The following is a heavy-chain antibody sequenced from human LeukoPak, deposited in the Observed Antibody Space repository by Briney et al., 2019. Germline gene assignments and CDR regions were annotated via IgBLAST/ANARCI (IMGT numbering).Heavy chain of an antibody. D-gene: IGHD1-26*01. CDR1: GYTLTELS. Sequence: ASVKVSCKVSGYTLTELSMHWVRQAPGKGLEWMGGFDPEDGETIYAQEFQGRVTMTEDTSTDTAYMELSSLRSEDTAVYYCATVQGGSYDSWRDAFDIWGQGTMVTVSS. J-gene: IGHJ3*02. V-gene: IGHV1-24*01. CDR3: ATVQGGSYDSWRDAFDI. CDR2: FDPEDGET.